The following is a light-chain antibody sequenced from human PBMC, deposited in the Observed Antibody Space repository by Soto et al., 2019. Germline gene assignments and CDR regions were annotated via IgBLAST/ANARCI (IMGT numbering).Light chain of an antibody. V-gene: IGLV2-14*03. CDR1: SSDVGGYNY. CDR2: DVS. CDR3: SSYTSSSTRVV. J-gene: IGLJ2*01. Sequence: QFVLTQPASVSGSPGQSITISCTGTSSDVGGYNYVSWYQQHPGKAPKVMIFDVSRRPSGVSNRFSGSKSGNTASLTISGLQVEDEADYYCSSYTSSSTRVVFGGGTKLTVL.